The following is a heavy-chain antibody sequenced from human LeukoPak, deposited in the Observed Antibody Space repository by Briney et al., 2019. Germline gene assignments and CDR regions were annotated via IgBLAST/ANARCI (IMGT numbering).Heavy chain of an antibody. D-gene: IGHD6-19*01. CDR2: INQNGGEG. Sequence: PGGSLRLSCAASGFTFSTYWMTWVRQAPGKGLEWVASINQNGGEGYYVDSVKGRFTISRDNAENSLYLQMNSLRAEDTALYYCTRAYTSGRDGYYFDYWGQGALVTVSS. CDR3: TRAYTSGRDGYYFDY. CDR1: GFTFSTYW. J-gene: IGHJ4*02. V-gene: IGHV3-7*02.